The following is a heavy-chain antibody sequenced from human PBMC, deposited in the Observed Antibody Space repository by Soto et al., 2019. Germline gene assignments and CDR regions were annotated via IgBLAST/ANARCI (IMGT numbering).Heavy chain of an antibody. Sequence: QVQLVQSGAEVKKPGASVKVSCKASGYTFTSYDINWVRQATGQGLEWMGWMNPNSGNTGYAQKFQGRVTMTRNTSISTSFMEVGSLRSGGTAVYYFGRTNGRFLWFGGSRGFYILGQRKIVTVPS. J-gene: IGHJ3*02. CDR2: MNPNSGNT. CDR3: GRTNGRFLWFGGSRGFYI. CDR1: GYTFTSYD. D-gene: IGHD3-10*01. V-gene: IGHV1-8*01.